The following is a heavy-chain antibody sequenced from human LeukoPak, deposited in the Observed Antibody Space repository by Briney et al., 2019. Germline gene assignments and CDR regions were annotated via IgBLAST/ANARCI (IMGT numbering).Heavy chain of an antibody. CDR2: ISYDGSNK. D-gene: IGHD5-24*01. CDR3: AKVRRMATIPGYFDY. J-gene: IGHJ4*02. V-gene: IGHV3-30*18. Sequence: ISYDGSNKYYADSVKGRFTISRDNSKNTLYLQMNSLRAEDTAVYYCAKVRRMATIPGYFDYWGQGTLVTVSS.